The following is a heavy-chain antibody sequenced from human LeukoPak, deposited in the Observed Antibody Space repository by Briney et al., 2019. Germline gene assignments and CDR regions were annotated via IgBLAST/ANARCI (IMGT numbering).Heavy chain of an antibody. D-gene: IGHD3-22*01. Sequence: SETLSLTCTVSGGSISTGGYYWSWTRQHPGKGHEWIGYIYYSGSTYYNPSLKSRVTISVDTSKNQFSLKLSSVTAADTAVYYCARDGPTMIANWFDPWGQGTLVTVSS. CDR2: IYYSGST. CDR1: GGSISTGGYY. V-gene: IGHV4-31*03. CDR3: ARDGPTMIANWFDP. J-gene: IGHJ5*02.